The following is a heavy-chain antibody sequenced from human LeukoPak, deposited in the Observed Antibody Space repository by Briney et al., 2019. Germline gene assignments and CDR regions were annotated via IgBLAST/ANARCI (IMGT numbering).Heavy chain of an antibody. J-gene: IGHJ4*02. V-gene: IGHV1-46*01. CDR2: INPSGGNT. Sequence: GASVKASCKASGYTFTSYYMHWVRQAPGQGLEWMGIINPSGGNTNYAQKFQGRVTMTRDTSTSTVYMELSSLRSEDTAVYHCARSVGYCSGGSCYSFDLWGQGTLVTVSS. CDR3: ARSVGYCSGGSCYSFDL. D-gene: IGHD2-15*01. CDR1: GYTFTSYY.